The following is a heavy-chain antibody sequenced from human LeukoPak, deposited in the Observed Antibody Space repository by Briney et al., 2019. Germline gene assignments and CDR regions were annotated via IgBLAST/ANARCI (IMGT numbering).Heavy chain of an antibody. CDR3: ASRGVITMALDY. J-gene: IGHJ4*02. CDR1: GGSFSGYY. V-gene: IGHV4-34*01. D-gene: IGHD3-10*01. Sequence: SETLSLTCAVYGGSFSGYYWSWIRQPPGKGLEWIGEINHSGSTNYNPSLKSRVTISVDTSKNQFSLKLSSVTAADTAVYYCASRGVITMALDYWGQGTLVTVSS. CDR2: INHSGST.